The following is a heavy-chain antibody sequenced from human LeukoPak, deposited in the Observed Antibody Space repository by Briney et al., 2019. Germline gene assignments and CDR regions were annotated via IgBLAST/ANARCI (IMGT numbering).Heavy chain of an antibody. D-gene: IGHD3-3*01. CDR3: AKALPSARNYFDH. J-gene: IGHJ4*02. CDR1: GFTFDECP. CDR2: ISWNRGTQ. Sequence: GGSLRLSCVASGFTFDECPMHWVRQAPGKGLEWVSGISWNRGTQVYADSVRGRFTITRDNAKNSLYLQMHSLRPEDTAFYYCAKALPSARNYFDHWGQGILVTVSS. V-gene: IGHV3-9*01.